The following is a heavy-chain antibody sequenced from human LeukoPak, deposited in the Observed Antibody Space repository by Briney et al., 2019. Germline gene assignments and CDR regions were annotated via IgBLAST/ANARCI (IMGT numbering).Heavy chain of an antibody. V-gene: IGHV3-64*01. D-gene: IGHD1-1*01. J-gene: IGHJ4*02. CDR3: ARARYLYYFDY. Sequence: GGSLRLSCAASGFTFSSYAMHRVRQAPGEGLEYVSAISSNGGSTYYANSVKGRFTISRDNSKNTLYLQMGSLRAEDMAVYYCARARYLYYFDYWGQGTLVTVSS. CDR2: ISSNGGST. CDR1: GFTFSSYA.